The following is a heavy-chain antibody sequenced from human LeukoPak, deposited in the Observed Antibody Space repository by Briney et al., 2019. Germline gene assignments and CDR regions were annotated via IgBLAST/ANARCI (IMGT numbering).Heavy chain of an antibody. CDR1: GYTFTSFG. J-gene: IGHJ6*02. D-gene: IGHD1-26*01. CDR3: ARDIRGATVYWYYGMDV. CDR2: ISAYNGNT. Sequence: ASVKVSCKASGYTFTSFGITWVRQAPGQGLEWMGWISAYNGNTNYAQNLQGRDTMTTDTSTGTAFMELRSLRSDDTAVYYCARDIRGATVYWYYGMDVWGQGTTVTVSS. V-gene: IGHV1-18*01.